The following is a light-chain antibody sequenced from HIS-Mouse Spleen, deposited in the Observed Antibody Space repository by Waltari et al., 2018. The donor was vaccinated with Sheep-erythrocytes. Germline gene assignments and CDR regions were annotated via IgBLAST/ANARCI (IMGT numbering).Light chain of an antibody. J-gene: IGKJ1*01. CDR2: DAS. CDR3: QQRSSLPRT. Sequence: EIVLTQSPATLSLSPGERATLSCRASQSVSSYLAWYQQKPGQAPRLLIYDASNRATGIPARFSGSGSGTDFTLTISSLEPEDFAVYYCQQRSSLPRTFGQGTKVEIK. CDR1: QSVSSY. V-gene: IGKV3-11*01.